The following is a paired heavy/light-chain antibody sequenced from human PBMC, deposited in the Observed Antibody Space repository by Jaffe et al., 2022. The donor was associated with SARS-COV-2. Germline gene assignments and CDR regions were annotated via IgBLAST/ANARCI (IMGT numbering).Light chain of an antibody. CDR1: QSVSSN. CDR3: QQYNNWPSIT. Sequence: ETEMTQSPATLSVSPGERATLSCRASQSVSSNLAWYQQKPGQAPTLLIYGAFTRAAGIPARFSGSGSGTEFTLTISSLQSEDFAIYYCQQYNNWPSITFGQGTRLEIK. V-gene: IGKV3D-15*01. J-gene: IGKJ5*01. CDR2: GAF.
Heavy chain of an antibody. V-gene: IGHV3-30*18. CDR3: AKETGYGDYYRYGMDV. Sequence: QMQLVESGGGVVQPGRSLRLSCAASGFTFSSYAMHWVRQAPGKGLEWVAVISYDTSNEYYADSVKGRFTISRDNSKNTLYLQMNSLRDEDTAAYYCAKETGYGDYYRYGMDVWGQGTTVTVSS. CDR2: ISYDTSNE. CDR1: GFTFSSYA. J-gene: IGHJ6*02. D-gene: IGHD4-17*01.